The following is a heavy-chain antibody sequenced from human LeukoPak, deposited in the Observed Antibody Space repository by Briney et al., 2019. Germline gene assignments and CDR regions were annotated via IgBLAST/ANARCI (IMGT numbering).Heavy chain of an antibody. D-gene: IGHD3-22*01. CDR3: AREYGDSSGYFP. CDR2: TSSSSSYI. V-gene: IGHV3-21*01. J-gene: IGHJ4*02. CDR1: GFTLSSYS. Sequence: PGGSLRLSCAASGFTLSSYSMNWVRQAPGKGLEWVSSTSSSSSYIYYADSVKGRFTISRDNAKNSLYLQMNSLRAEDTAVYYCAREYGDSSGYFPWGQGTLVTVSS.